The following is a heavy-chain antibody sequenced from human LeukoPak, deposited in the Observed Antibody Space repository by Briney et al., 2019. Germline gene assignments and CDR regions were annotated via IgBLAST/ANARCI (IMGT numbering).Heavy chain of an antibody. J-gene: IGHJ4*02. Sequence: GGSLRLSCAASGFTVSSNYMSWVRQAPRKGLEWVSAISGSGGSTYYADSVKGRFTISRDNAKNSLYLQMNSLRAEDTAVYYCARDVLPLSSTSFTVTTPEGFDYWGQGTLVTVSS. CDR3: ARDVLPLSSTSFTVTTPEGFDY. V-gene: IGHV3-21*01. CDR1: GFTVSSNY. D-gene: IGHD2-2*01. CDR2: ISGSGGST.